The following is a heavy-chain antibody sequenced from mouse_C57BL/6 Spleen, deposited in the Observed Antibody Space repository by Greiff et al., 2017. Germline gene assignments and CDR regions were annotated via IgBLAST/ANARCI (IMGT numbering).Heavy chain of an antibody. D-gene: IGHD1-1*01. CDR2: IFPGSGST. CDR1: GYTFTSHW. Sequence: QVQLQQSGPELVRPGASVKISCKAPGYTFTSHWMQWVRQRPGQGLEWIGEIFPGSGSTYYNEKFKGKATLTVDTSSSTAYMQLSSLTSEDSAVYLSANYYGSSPFAYWGQGTLVTVSA. CDR3: ANYYGSSPFAY. V-gene: IGHV1-56*01. J-gene: IGHJ3*01.